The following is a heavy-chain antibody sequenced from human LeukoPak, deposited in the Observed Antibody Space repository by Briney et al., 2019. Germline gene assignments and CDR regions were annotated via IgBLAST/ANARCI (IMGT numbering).Heavy chain of an antibody. D-gene: IGHD4-23*01. CDR1: GFTFSSYW. CDR3: ARDVGRTGNEYYFDS. J-gene: IGHJ4*02. Sequence: GSLRLSCAASGFTFSSYWMSWVRQPPGKGLEWIGFIYDNGSTKYSPSLKSRVTMSVDTSKQQFSLKLSSVTAADTAVYYCARDVGRTGNEYYFDSWGQGTLVTVSS. V-gene: IGHV4-59*01. CDR2: IYDNGST.